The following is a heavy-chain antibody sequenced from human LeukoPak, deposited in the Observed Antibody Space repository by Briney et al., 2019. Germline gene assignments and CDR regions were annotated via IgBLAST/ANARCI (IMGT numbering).Heavy chain of an antibody. D-gene: IGHD7-27*01. Sequence: SETLSLTCTVSGGSVGDYYWSWIRQSPGKGLEWIGYIYYTGTSYNPSLKSRVTISADTSKNQFSLNLSSVTAADTAVYYCASRKLGNDYWGQGTLVTVSS. CDR1: GGSVGDYY. CDR2: IYYTGT. CDR3: ASRKLGNDY. J-gene: IGHJ4*02. V-gene: IGHV4-59*02.